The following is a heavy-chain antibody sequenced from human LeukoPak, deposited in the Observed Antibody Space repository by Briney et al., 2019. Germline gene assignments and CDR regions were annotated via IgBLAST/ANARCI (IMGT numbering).Heavy chain of an antibody. CDR1: GFTFSSYA. CDR2: ISGSDGST. CDR3: AKQAEAYGDSVSQY. V-gene: IGHV3-23*01. Sequence: GGSLRLSCAASGFTFSSYAMSWVRQAPGKGLEWVSVISGSDGSTYYADSVKGRFTISRDNSKNTLYLQMNSLRAEDTAVYYCAKQAEAYGDSVSQYWGQGTLVTVSS. J-gene: IGHJ1*01. D-gene: IGHD4-17*01.